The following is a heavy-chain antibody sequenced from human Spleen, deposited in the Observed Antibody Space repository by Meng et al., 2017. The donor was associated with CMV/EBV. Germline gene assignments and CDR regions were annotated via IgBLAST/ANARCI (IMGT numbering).Heavy chain of an antibody. CDR3: ARVLTVGSGSYSIGKHYGMDV. Sequence: GESLKISCTASGFIFGDYAMSWVRQAPGKGLEWVGFIRSKGYGGTTQYAASAKGRFTISRDDSKSIAYLHMSSLKTEDTAVYYCARVLTVGSGSYSIGKHYGMDVWGQGTTVTVSS. D-gene: IGHD3-10*01. J-gene: IGHJ6*02. CDR2: IRSKGYGGTT. V-gene: IGHV3-49*04. CDR1: GFIFGDYA.